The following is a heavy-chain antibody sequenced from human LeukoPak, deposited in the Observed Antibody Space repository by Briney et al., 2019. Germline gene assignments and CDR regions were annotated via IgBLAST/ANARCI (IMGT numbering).Heavy chain of an antibody. CDR3: ARDSKSTVVRARRLFDY. D-gene: IGHD4-23*01. Sequence: PGGSLRLSCAASGFTFSDYYMSWIRQAPGEGLEWVSYISSSGSTIYYADSVKGRFTISRDNAKNSLYLQMNSLRAEDTAVYYCARDSKSTVVRARRLFDYWGQGTLVTVSS. V-gene: IGHV3-11*01. CDR2: ISSSGSTI. J-gene: IGHJ4*02. CDR1: GFTFSDYY.